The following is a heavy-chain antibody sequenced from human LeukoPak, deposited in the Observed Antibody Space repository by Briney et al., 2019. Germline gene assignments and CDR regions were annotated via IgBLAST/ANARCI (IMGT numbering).Heavy chain of an antibody. CDR3: AKDLWAGRRYNWNYDWFDP. D-gene: IGHD1-7*01. CDR1: GFTFSSYS. CDR2: ISSSSSTI. V-gene: IGHV3-48*01. Sequence: GGSLRLSCAASGFTFSSYSMNWVRQAPGKGLEWVSYISSSSSTIYYADSVKGRFTISRDNSKNTLYLQMNSLRAEDTAVYYCAKDLWAGRRYNWNYDWFDPWGQGTLVTVSS. J-gene: IGHJ5*02.